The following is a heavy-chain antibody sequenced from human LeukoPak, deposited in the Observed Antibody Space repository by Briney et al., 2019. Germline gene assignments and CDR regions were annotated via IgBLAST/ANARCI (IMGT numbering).Heavy chain of an antibody. CDR2: IYYSGST. CDR3: ARDDPRDYYGMDV. CDR1: GGSISSGGYY. J-gene: IGHJ6*04. V-gene: IGHV4-31*03. Sequence: PSETLSLTCTVSGGSISSGGYYWSWIRQHPGTGLEWIGYIYYSGSTYYNPSLKSRVTISVDTSKNQFSLKLSSVTAADTAVYYCARDDPRDYYGMDVWGKGTTVTVSS.